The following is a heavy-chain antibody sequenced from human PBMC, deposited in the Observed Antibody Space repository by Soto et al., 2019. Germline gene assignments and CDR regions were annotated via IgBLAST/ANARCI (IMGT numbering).Heavy chain of an antibody. CDR3: ARDRVEVGATKSHYYYYGMDV. J-gene: IGHJ6*02. CDR2: IIPILGIA. CDR1: GGTFSSYT. D-gene: IGHD1-26*01. V-gene: IGHV1-69*08. Sequence: QVQLVQSGAEVKKPGSSVKVSCKASGGTFSSYTISWVRQAPGQGLEWMGRIIPILGIANYAQKFQGRVTITADKSTSTAYMELSSLRSEDTAVYYCARDRVEVGATKSHYYYYGMDVWGQGTTVTVSS.